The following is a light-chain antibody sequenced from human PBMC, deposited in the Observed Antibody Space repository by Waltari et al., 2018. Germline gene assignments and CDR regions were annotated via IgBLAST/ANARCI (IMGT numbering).Light chain of an antibody. J-gene: IGLJ1*01. V-gene: IGLV2-23*02. CDR3: CSYVGLGTYV. Sequence: QSGLAQPASASGSPGQSITITCTGTRSDVGNYNLVSWYQQRPGKPPTLLIYEVTNRAPGTSDRFSASKSGNTASLSISGLQAQEDEADYYCCSYVGLGTYVFGTGTKVTV. CDR1: RSDVGNYNL. CDR2: EVT.